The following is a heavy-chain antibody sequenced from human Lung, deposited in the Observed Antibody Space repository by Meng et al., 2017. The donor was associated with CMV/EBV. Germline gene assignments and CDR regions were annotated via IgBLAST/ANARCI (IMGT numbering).Heavy chain of an antibody. Sequence: GESLKISCAASGFSVNSNYMIWVRQAPGKGLEYVSIIYSGGTTYYTDSVKGRFTISRDSSRNTLYLQMNSLRVEDTARYYCARAGYCSRGKCSVYDAFDIWGQGTMVTVSS. J-gene: IGHJ3*02. CDR3: ARAGYCSRGKCSVYDAFDI. CDR2: IYSGGTT. D-gene: IGHD2-2*01. V-gene: IGHV3-53*01. CDR1: GFSVNSNY.